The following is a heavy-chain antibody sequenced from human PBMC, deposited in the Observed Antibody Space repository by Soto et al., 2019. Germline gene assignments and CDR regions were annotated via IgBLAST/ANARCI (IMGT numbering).Heavy chain of an antibody. CDR2: IKSKTDGGTT. CDR3: TTEPASLWLIAVAWGYYFDY. J-gene: IGHJ4*02. D-gene: IGHD6-19*01. V-gene: IGHV3-15*07. CDR1: GFTFSNAW. Sequence: GGSLRLSCAASGFTFSNAWMNWVRQAPGKGLEWVGRIKSKTDGGTTDYAAPVKGRFTISRDDSKNTLYLQMNSLKTEDTAVYYCTTEPASLWLIAVAWGYYFDYWGQGTLVTVSS.